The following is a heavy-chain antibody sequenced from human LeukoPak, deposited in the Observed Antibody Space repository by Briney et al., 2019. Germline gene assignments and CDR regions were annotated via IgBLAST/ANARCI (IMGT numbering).Heavy chain of an antibody. CDR1: GGSISSYY. D-gene: IGHD6-19*01. V-gene: IGHV4-59*08. J-gene: IGHJ5*02. Sequence: SETLSLTCIVSGGSISSYYWSWIRQPPGKGLEWIGYIYYSGSTNYNPSLKSRVTISVDTSKNQFSLKLSSVTAADTAVYYCARTYSSGWFDPWGQGTLVTVSS. CDR2: IYYSGST. CDR3: ARTYSSGWFDP.